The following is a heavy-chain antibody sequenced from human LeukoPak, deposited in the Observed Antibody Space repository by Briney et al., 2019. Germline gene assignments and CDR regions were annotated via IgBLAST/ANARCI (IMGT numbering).Heavy chain of an antibody. D-gene: IGHD3-22*01. J-gene: IGHJ4*02. CDR2: IYTSGST. V-gene: IGHV4-61*02. CDR1: GGSISSGSYY. CDR3: ARALGSSGYYYY. Sequence: SQTLSLTCTVSGGSISSGSYYWSWIRQPAGKGLEWIGRIYTSGSTNYNPSLKSRVTISVDTSKNQFSLKLSSVTAADTAVYYCARALGSSGYYYYWGQGTLVTVSP.